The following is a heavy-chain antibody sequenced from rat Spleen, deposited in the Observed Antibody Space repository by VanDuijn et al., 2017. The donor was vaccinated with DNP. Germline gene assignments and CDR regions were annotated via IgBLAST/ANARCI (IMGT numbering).Heavy chain of an antibody. J-gene: IGHJ2*01. CDR1: GFTFSKYA. Sequence: EVQLVESGGGLVQPGRSLKLSCVVSGFTFSKYAMAWVRQAPTIGLEWVATISYNGGGNTYYRDSVRGRFTISRDNAKSTLYLQMDSLRSEDTATYYCARLPITTVADYWGQGVMVTVSS. CDR3: ARLPITTVADY. CDR2: ISYNGGGNT. V-gene: IGHV5-29*01. D-gene: IGHD1-1*01.